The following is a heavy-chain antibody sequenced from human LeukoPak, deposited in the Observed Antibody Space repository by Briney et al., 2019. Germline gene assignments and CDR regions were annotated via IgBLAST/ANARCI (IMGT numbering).Heavy chain of an antibody. CDR2: INHSGST. Sequence: SETLSLTCAVYGGSFSGYYWSWIRQPPGKGLEWIGEINHSGSTNYNPSLKSRVTISVDTSKNQFSLKLSSVTAADTAVYYCARDGEAGPLFTSLVYDSSRDAFDIWGQGTMVTVSS. CDR1: GGSFSGYY. J-gene: IGHJ3*02. V-gene: IGHV4-34*01. D-gene: IGHD3-22*01. CDR3: ARDGEAGPLFTSLVYDSSRDAFDI.